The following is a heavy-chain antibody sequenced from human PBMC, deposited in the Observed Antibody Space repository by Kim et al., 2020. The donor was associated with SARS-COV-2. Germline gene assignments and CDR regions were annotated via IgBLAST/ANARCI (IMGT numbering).Heavy chain of an antibody. CDR3: AKDPQPYSSSTGFGY. Sequence: GGSLRLSCAASGFTFSSYGMHWVRQAPGKGLEWVAVISYDGSNKYYADSVKGRFTISRDNSKNTLYLQMNSLRAEDTAVYYCAKDPQPYSSSTGFGYWGQGTLVTVSS. V-gene: IGHV3-30*18. CDR1: GFTFSSYG. D-gene: IGHD6-6*01. CDR2: ISYDGSNK. J-gene: IGHJ4*02.